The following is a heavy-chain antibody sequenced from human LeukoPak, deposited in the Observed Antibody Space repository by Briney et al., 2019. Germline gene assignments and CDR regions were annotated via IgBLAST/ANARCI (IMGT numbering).Heavy chain of an antibody. V-gene: IGHV1-18*01. CDR3: ARTQSVVSADWGCDY. Sequence: ASVKVSCETSGYTFSNYGISWVRQAPGQGLEWMGWISPYNGPTNSAQRLQGRVTMTTDTSTSTAYMELGSLRSDDTAVYYCARTQSVVSADWGCDYWGQGTLVTVSS. CDR1: GYTFSNYG. CDR2: ISPYNGPT. D-gene: IGHD3-16*01. J-gene: IGHJ4*02.